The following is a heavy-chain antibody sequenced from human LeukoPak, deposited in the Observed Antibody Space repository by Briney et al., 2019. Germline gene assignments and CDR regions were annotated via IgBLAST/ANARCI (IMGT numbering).Heavy chain of an antibody. Sequence: PGGSLRLSCAASGFTFSSYGMHWVRQAPGKGLEWVAFIRYDGSNKYYADSVKGRFTISRDNSKNTLYLQMNSLRAEDTAVYYCARDQYLWFGELYHYWGQGTLVTVSS. J-gene: IGHJ4*02. V-gene: IGHV3-30*02. CDR2: IRYDGSNK. CDR1: GFTFSSYG. D-gene: IGHD3-10*01. CDR3: ARDQYLWFGELYHY.